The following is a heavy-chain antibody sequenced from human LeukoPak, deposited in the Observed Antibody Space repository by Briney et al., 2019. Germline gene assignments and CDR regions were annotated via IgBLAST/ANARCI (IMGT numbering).Heavy chain of an antibody. CDR3: ARAHSSGWFDY. CDR1: GFTFTGYY. Sequence: GASVKVSCKASGFTFTGYYMHWVRQVPGQGLEWMGWINPNSGGTNYAQKFQGRVTMTRDTSISTAYMELSRLRSDDTAVYYCARAHSSGWFDYWGQGTLVTVSS. CDR2: INPNSGGT. D-gene: IGHD6-19*01. V-gene: IGHV1-2*02. J-gene: IGHJ4*02.